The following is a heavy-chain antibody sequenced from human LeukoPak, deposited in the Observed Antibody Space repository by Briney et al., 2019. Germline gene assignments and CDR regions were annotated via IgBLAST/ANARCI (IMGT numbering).Heavy chain of an antibody. Sequence: GESLKISCKGSGYSFTSYWIGWVRQMPGKGLEWMGIIYPGDSDTRYSPSFQGQVTISADKSISTAYLQWSSLKASDTAMYYCARHGKRQTYYDFWSGYYAYYMDVWGKGTTVTVSS. CDR3: ARHGKRQTYYDFWSGYYAYYMDV. CDR1: GYSFTSYW. J-gene: IGHJ6*03. CDR2: IYPGDSDT. D-gene: IGHD3-3*01. V-gene: IGHV5-51*01.